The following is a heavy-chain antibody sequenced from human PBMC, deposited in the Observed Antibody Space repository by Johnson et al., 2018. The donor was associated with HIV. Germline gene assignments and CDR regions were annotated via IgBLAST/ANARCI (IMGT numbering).Heavy chain of an antibody. D-gene: IGHD1-26*01. CDR1: GFTFSSYG. Sequence: QVQLVESGGGLVQPGRSLRLSCAASGFTFSSYGMHWVRQAPGKGLEWVAFIRYDGSTKYYADSVKGRFTISRDNSKNTLYQQMNSLTPEDTALYSGTRPSGTDNAGGAIDIWGQGTTVTVSS. J-gene: IGHJ3*02. CDR2: IRYDGSTK. CDR3: TRPSGTDNAGGAIDI. V-gene: IGHV3-30*19.